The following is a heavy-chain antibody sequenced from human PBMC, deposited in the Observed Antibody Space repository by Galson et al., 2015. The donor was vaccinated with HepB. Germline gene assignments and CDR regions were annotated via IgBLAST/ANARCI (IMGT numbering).Heavy chain of an antibody. Sequence: SLRLSCAASGFTFGGYSMSWVRQAPGKGLEWVSAISGSGGSRYYADSVKGRFTISRDNSKNTLFLRMNSLRAEDTAIYYCTKEGGDPEHFYYFFGMDVWGQGTTVTVSS. J-gene: IGHJ6*01. V-gene: IGHV3-23*01. CDR1: GFTFGGYS. D-gene: IGHD2-21*02. CDR3: TKEGGDPEHFYYFFGMDV. CDR2: ISGSGGSR.